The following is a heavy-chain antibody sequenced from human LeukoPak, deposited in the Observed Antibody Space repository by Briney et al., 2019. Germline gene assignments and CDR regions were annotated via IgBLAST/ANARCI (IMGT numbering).Heavy chain of an antibody. D-gene: IGHD1-26*01. CDR2: LFGGDTI. CDR3: AGRRGSSFDY. Sequence: PGGSLRLSCAAPGFSVSAHYMSWVRQAPGKGLEWVSTLFGGDTIDYTDSAKGRFTISRDNSGNTLYLQMNNLRADDTAVYYCAGRRGSSFDYWGRGTQVIASS. J-gene: IGHJ4*02. V-gene: IGHV3-53*01. CDR1: GFSVSAHY.